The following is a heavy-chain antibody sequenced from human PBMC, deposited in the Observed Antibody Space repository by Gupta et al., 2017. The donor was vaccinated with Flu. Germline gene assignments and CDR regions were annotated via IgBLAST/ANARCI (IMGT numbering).Heavy chain of an antibody. D-gene: IGHD1-26*01. V-gene: IGHV3-9*01. Sequence: EVQLVESGGGLVQPGRSLRLSCAASGFTFADYVIHWVRQAPGKGLGWVLGISWNSGTIGYADSVKGRFTISRDNAKNSLYLQMNSLRAEDTALYYCAKGRIRGWELSDASDIWGQGTMVTVSS. CDR3: AKGRIRGWELSDASDI. CDR2: ISWNSGTI. CDR1: GFTFADYV. J-gene: IGHJ3*02.